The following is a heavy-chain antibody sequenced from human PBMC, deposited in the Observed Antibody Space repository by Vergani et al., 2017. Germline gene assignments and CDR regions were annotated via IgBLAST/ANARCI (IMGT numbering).Heavy chain of an antibody. Sequence: QVQLQQWGAGLLKPSETLSLTCAVYGGSFSGYYWSWIRQPPGKGLEWIGEINHSGSTNYNPSLKSRVTISVDTSKNQFSLKLSSVTAADTAVYYCARGRDFWSGYRRLNWFDPWGQGTLVTVSS. V-gene: IGHV4-34*01. D-gene: IGHD3-3*01. CDR2: INHSGST. CDR1: GGSFSGYY. J-gene: IGHJ5*02. CDR3: ARGRDFWSGYRRLNWFDP.